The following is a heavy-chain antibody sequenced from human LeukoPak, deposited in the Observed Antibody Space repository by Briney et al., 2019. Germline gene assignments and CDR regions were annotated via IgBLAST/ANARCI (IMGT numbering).Heavy chain of an antibody. V-gene: IGHV3-21*01. J-gene: IGHJ4*02. Sequence: GGSLRLSCAASGFTFSSYSMNWVRQAPGKGLEWVSSISSSSSYIYYADSVKGRFAISRDNAKNSLYLQMNSLRAEDTAVYYCARGADCTNGVCLDYWGQGTLVTVSS. CDR1: GFTFSSYS. D-gene: IGHD2-8*01. CDR2: ISSSSSYI. CDR3: ARGADCTNGVCLDY.